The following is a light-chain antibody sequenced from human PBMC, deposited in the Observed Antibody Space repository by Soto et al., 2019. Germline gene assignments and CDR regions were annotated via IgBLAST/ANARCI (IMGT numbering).Light chain of an antibody. V-gene: IGLV2-11*01. J-gene: IGLJ3*02. CDR3: CSYAGSYNLGV. Sequence: QSALTQPRSVSGSPGQSVTISCIGTSSDVGGYGFVSWYQQHPGKAPKLIIYDITKRTSDVPDRFSGSKSGNSASLTISGLQAEDEADYFCCSYAGSYNLGVFGGGTKLT. CDR2: DIT. CDR1: SSDVGGYGF.